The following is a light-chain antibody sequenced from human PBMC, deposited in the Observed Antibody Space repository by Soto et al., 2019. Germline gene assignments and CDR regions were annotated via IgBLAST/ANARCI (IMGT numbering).Light chain of an antibody. Sequence: QSALTQPASVSGSPGQSITISCTGTSSDVGGYDLVSWYQQHPGKAPKLIIYEGSKRPSGISNRFSGPKSGNTASLIISGLQGDDEGDYYCSSYATGDNYVFGSGTKLTVL. CDR1: SSDVGGYDL. CDR2: EGS. J-gene: IGLJ1*01. V-gene: IGLV2-14*02. CDR3: SSYATGDNYV.